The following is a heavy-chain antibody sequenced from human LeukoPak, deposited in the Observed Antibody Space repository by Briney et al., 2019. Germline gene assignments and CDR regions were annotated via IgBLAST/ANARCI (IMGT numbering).Heavy chain of an antibody. CDR1: GGSISSYY. D-gene: IGHD6-19*01. CDR2: IYYSGTT. V-gene: IGHV4-59*08. CDR3: ARSVYSSGWVFDY. Sequence: SETLSLICTVSGGSISSYYWSWIRQPPGKGLEWIGYIYYSGTTNYNPSLKSRVTISVDTSKNQFSLKLSSVTAADTAVYYCARSVYSSGWVFDYWGQGTLVTVSS. J-gene: IGHJ4*02.